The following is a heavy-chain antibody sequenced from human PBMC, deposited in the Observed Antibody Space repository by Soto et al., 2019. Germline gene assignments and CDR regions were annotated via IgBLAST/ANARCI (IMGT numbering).Heavy chain of an antibody. CDR1: VFRFTRYW. CDR3: ARGGDSENSEDASDI. Sequence: TVFGNGSVFRFTRYWVGSGRQMPGKGLEWMGIVSSGDSNNKYSPSFQGHVTISADKSINTAYLQWSSLKAADTALYYCARGGDSENSEDASDIWRPGTMVTVSS. CDR2: VSSGDSNN. J-gene: IGHJ3*02. D-gene: IGHD1-26*01. V-gene: IGHV5-51*01.